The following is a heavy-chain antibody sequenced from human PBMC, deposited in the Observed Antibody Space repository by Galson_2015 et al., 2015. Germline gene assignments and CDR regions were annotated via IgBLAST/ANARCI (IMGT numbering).Heavy chain of an antibody. Sequence: SVKVSCKASGYTFTSYVISWVRQAPGQGLEWMGWINAYNGNTNYAQNLQGRVTMTTDTSTSTAYMELRSLKSDDTGVFYCARGDRCSSTSCYHPSDGAFEIWGQGTVVTVSS. D-gene: IGHD2-2*01. CDR3: ARGDRCSSTSCYHPSDGAFEI. CDR1: GYTFTSYV. V-gene: IGHV1-18*01. CDR2: INAYNGNT. J-gene: IGHJ3*02.